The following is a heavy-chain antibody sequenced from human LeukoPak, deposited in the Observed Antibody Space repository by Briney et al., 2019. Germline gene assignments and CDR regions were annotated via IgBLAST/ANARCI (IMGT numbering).Heavy chain of an antibody. CDR1: GGSISSYY. CDR3: ARGGYYYDSSGYYGGQYDD. CDR2: IYYSGST. Sequence: SETLSLTRTVSGGSISSYYWSWIRQPPGKGLEWMGYIYYSGSTDYNPSLKSRVTISVDTSKNQFSLKLSSVTAADTAVYYCARGGYYYDSSGYYGGQYDDWGQGTLVTVSA. V-gene: IGHV4-59*01. D-gene: IGHD3-22*01. J-gene: IGHJ4*02.